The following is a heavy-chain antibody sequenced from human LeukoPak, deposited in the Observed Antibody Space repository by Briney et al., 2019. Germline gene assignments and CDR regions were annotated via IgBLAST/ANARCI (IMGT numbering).Heavy chain of an antibody. J-gene: IGHJ4*02. CDR1: GFTFSSSA. Sequence: PGGSLRLSCAASGFTFSSSAMSWVRQAPGKGLEWVSGISGGGGTTYYADSVKGRFIISRDNSRNTLYLQMNSLRAEDTAVYYCAKSTSAPDCWGQGTLVTVSS. V-gene: IGHV3-23*01. CDR3: AKSTSAPDC. CDR2: ISGGGGTT.